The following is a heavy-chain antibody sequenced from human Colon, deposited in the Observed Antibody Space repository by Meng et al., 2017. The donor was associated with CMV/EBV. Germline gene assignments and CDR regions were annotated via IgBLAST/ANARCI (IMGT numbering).Heavy chain of an antibody. CDR2: INPNSGGT. CDR1: YY. D-gene: IGHD2-8*01. J-gene: IGHJ6*02. V-gene: IGHV1-2*02. CDR3: ARVAGYCTNGVCYNYYYYGMDV. Sequence: YYMHWVRQAPGQGLEWMGWINPNSGGTNYAQKFQGRVTMTRDTSISTAYMELSRLRSDDTAVYYCARVAGYCTNGVCYNYYYYGMDVWGQGTTVTVSS.